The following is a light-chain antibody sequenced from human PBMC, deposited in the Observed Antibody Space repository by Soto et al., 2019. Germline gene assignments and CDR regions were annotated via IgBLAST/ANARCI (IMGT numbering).Light chain of an antibody. CDR2: DAS. J-gene: IGKJ2*01. CDR3: QLSRNSPHT. V-gene: IGKV1-39*01. Sequence: DIQMTQSPSSLSASVGDRVTITCRASQSVITYLNWYQQKPGKAPKLLLYDASNLPSGVPSRFRGSGYGTEFTFTIDTLQPDDFLTFYGQLSRNSPHTVGQGTTLEIK. CDR1: QSVITY.